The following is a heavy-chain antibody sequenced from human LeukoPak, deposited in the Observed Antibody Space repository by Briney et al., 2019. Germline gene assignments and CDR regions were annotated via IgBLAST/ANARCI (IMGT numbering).Heavy chain of an antibody. V-gene: IGHV4-39*01. J-gene: IGHJ6*03. CDR1: GGSTSSSSSY. CDR3: ASPPARITIFGVVTPEHYYYYMDV. D-gene: IGHD3-3*01. CDR2: IYYSGST. Sequence: PSESLSLTCTVSGGSTSSSSSYWGWIRQPPGKGLEWIGSIYYSGSTYYNPSLKSRVTISVDTSKNQFSLKLSSVTAADTAVYYCASPPARITIFGVVTPEHYYYYMDVWGKGTTVTVSS.